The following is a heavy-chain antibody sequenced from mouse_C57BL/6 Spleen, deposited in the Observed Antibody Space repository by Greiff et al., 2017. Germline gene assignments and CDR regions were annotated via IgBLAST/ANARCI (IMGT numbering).Heavy chain of an antibody. Sequence: QVHVKQSGPELVKPGASVKLSCKASGYTFTSYDINWVKQRPGPGLEWIGWIYPRDGSTKYNEKFKGKATLTVDTSSSTAYMELHSLTSEDSAVYFCARYPTDYDDYWGQGTTLTVSS. CDR1: GYTFTSYD. CDR2: IYPRDGST. V-gene: IGHV1-85*01. D-gene: IGHD2-4*01. CDR3: ARYPTDYDDY. J-gene: IGHJ2*01.